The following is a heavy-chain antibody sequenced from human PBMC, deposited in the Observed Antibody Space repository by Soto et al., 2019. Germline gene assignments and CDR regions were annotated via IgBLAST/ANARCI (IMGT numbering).Heavy chain of an antibody. CDR3: ARDPPLETGYFKAMDV. Sequence: QVRLQESGPGLVKPSQTLSLTCTVSGGSIYTGDYYWSWIRQPPGKGLEWIGSIYYIGDTEYNPSLKSRLTMSVDTSKNQFSLRLTSVTAADTAVYYCARDPPLETGYFKAMDVWGQGTTVTVSS. V-gene: IGHV4-30-4*01. CDR1: GGSIYTGDYY. J-gene: IGHJ6*02. D-gene: IGHD6-25*01. CDR2: IYYIGDT.